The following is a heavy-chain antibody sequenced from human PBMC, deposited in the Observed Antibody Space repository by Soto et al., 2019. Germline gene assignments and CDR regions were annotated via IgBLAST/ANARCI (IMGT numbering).Heavy chain of an antibody. CDR2: IYTSGST. CDR3: ASNYDKYYYYGMDV. CDR1: GGSISSYY. D-gene: IGHD4-4*01. Sequence: SSETLSLTCTVSGGSISSYYWSWIRQPAGKGLEWIGRIYTSGSTNYNPSLKSRVTMSVDTSKNQFSLKLGSVTAADTAVYYCASNYDKYYYYGMDVWGQGTTVTVSS. V-gene: IGHV4-4*07. J-gene: IGHJ6*02.